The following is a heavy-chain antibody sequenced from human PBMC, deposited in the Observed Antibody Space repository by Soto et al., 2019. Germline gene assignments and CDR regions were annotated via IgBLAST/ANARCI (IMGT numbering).Heavy chain of an antibody. CDR1: GFTFSSYG. D-gene: IGHD3-22*01. Sequence: QVHLVESGGGVVQPGRSLRLSCAASGFTFSSYGMHWVRQAPGKGLEWVAVISYDGSNKYYADSVKGRFTISRDNSKSTRYLQMNSLRAEDTAVYYCAKSDSSGHGSWFDPWGQGTLVTVSS. CDR2: ISYDGSNK. V-gene: IGHV3-30*18. CDR3: AKSDSSGHGSWFDP. J-gene: IGHJ5*02.